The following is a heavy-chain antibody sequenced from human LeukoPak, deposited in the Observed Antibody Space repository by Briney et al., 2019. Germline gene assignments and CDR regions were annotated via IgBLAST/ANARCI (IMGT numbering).Heavy chain of an antibody. CDR3: AAGTYSSSSYAFDI. Sequence: GESLKISCKGSGFSFTSYWICWVRQMPGKGLEWMGIIYPGDSDTRYSPSFQGQVTISADKSITTAYLQWSSLKASDTAMYYCAAGTYSSSSYAFDIWGQGTMVSVSS. V-gene: IGHV5-51*01. J-gene: IGHJ3*02. CDR1: GFSFTSYW. D-gene: IGHD6-6*01. CDR2: IYPGDSDT.